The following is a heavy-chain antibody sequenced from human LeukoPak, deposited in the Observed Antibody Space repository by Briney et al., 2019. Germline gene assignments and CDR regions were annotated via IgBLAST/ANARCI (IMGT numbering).Heavy chain of an antibody. V-gene: IGHV3-66*01. J-gene: IGHJ6*02. CDR2: IYNGGNT. CDR1: GFTASSNY. Sequence: PGGSLRLSCAASGFTASSNYMTWVRQAPGKGLEWVSVIYNGGNTYYADSVKGRITISSDNSKNTVDLQTNSLRSEDTAVYYCARANWNPRHYYYYGMDVWGQGTTVTVSS. D-gene: IGHD1-1*01. CDR3: ARANWNPRHYYYYGMDV.